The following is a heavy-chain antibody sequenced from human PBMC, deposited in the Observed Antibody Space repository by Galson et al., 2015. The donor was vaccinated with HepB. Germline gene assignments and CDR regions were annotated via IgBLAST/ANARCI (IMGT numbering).Heavy chain of an antibody. J-gene: IGHJ4*02. CDR1: GFTLSNAW. Sequence: SLRLSCAASGFTLSNAWMSWVRQAPGKGLEWVGRIKTKTDGETTDYAAPVKGRFTISRDDSKNTLYLQMNSLKTEDTAVYYCTTGRGRWSFGDWGQGTLVTVSS. V-gene: IGHV3-15*01. CDR3: TTGRGRWSFGD. CDR2: IKTKTDGETT. D-gene: IGHD3-16*01.